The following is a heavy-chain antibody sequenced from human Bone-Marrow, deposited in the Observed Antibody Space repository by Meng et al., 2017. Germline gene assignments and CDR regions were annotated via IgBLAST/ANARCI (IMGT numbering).Heavy chain of an antibody. Sequence: QAQLLQSGAEVKKPGASVWVSCKASDYTSASYGISWFRQAPGQGLEWMGWFVSNADTYPAQKFQGRVTMTRDTHTSTAFMELRSLRSDDTAVYYCARGTPGRSYSDYWGQGTLVTVSS. V-gene: IGHV1-18*01. CDR2: FVSNADT. CDR1: DYTSASYG. CDR3: ARGTPGRSYSDY. D-gene: IGHD3-10*01. J-gene: IGHJ4*02.